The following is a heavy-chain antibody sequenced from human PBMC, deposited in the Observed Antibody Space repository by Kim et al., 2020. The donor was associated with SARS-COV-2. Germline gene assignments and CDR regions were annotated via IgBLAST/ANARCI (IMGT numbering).Heavy chain of an antibody. D-gene: IGHD5-18*01. CDR3: ARDRGDTAMVKEDAFDI. CDR2: ISSSSSTI. V-gene: IGHV3-48*02. Sequence: GGSLRLSCAASGFTFSSYSMNWVRQAPGKGLEWVSYISSSSSTIYYADSVKGRFTISRDNAKNSLYLQMNSLRDEDTAVYYCARDRGDTAMVKEDAFDIWGQGTMVTVSS. J-gene: IGHJ3*02. CDR1: GFTFSSYS.